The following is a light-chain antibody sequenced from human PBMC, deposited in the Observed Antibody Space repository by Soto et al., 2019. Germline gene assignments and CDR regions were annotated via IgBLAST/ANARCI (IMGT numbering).Light chain of an antibody. J-gene: IGKJ2*01. Sequence: DIQMTQSPSSLSASVGDRVTITCRASQSISTSLNWYQQKPGKAPKLLIYAATTLQSGVPSRFRGSGSGTEFTLTISGLQPEDFATYYCQQSDQSPMYTFGQGTDLEIK. CDR3: QQSDQSPMYT. CDR1: QSISTS. V-gene: IGKV1-39*01. CDR2: AAT.